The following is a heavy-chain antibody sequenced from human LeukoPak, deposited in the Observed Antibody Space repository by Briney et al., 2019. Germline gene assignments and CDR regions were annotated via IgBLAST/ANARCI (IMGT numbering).Heavy chain of an antibody. D-gene: IGHD3-22*01. Sequence: GGSLRLSCAASGFTVSSNFMNWVRQAPGKGLEWVSYISRSGSTIYYADSVKGRFTISRDNAKNSLYLQMNSLRAEDTAVYYCAREAYYDSSGYYEVAFDIWGQGTMVTVSS. CDR2: ISRSGSTI. CDR3: AREAYYDSSGYYEVAFDI. CDR1: GFTVSSNF. J-gene: IGHJ3*02. V-gene: IGHV3-48*04.